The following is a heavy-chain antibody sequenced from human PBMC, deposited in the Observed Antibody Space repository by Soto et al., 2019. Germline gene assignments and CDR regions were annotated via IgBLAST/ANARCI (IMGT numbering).Heavy chain of an antibody. Sequence: SVKVSCKASGGTFSSYAISWVRQAPGQGLEWMGGIIPIFGAANYAQNFQGRVTIAADESTNTAYMELSSLRSEDTAVYYCARDLGSGWYNYWGQGTLVTSPQ. V-gene: IGHV1-69*13. CDR1: GGTFSSYA. D-gene: IGHD6-19*01. CDR3: ARDLGSGWYNY. CDR2: IIPIFGAA. J-gene: IGHJ4*02.